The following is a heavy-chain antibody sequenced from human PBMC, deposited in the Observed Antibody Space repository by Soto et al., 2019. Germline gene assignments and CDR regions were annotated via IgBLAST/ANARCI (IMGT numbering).Heavy chain of an antibody. CDR1: GYTFTSYA. Sequence: ASVKVSCKASGYTFTSYAMHWVRQAPGQRLEWMGWINAGNGNTKYSQKFQGRVTITRDTSASTAYMELSSLRSEDTAVYYCARFYGAGKVFDYWGQGTPVTVSS. V-gene: IGHV1-3*01. D-gene: IGHD3-16*01. J-gene: IGHJ4*02. CDR2: INAGNGNT. CDR3: ARFYGAGKVFDY.